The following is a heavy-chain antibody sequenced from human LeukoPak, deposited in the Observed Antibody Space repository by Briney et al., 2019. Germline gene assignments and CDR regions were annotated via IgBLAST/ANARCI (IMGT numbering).Heavy chain of an antibody. CDR2: ISASGSA. CDR1: GGSISTYY. CDR3: AKGDWHFDL. V-gene: IGHV4-4*07. Sequence: PSETLSLTCSVSGGSISTYYWNWIRQPAGRGLEWIGRISASGSADYNPSLKSRVTMSVDTSIHQLSLILSSVTAADTAVYYCAKGDWHFDLWGRGTLVTVSS. J-gene: IGHJ2*01.